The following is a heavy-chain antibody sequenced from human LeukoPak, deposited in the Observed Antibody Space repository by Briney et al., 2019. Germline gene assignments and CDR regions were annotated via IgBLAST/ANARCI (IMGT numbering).Heavy chain of an antibody. D-gene: IGHD1-1*01. CDR2: INHSGST. J-gene: IGHJ6*03. CDR3: AGGRRFYYYYYMDV. CDR1: GGSFSGYY. V-gene: IGHV4-34*01. Sequence: SETLSLTCAVYGGSFSGYYWSWIRQPPGKGLEWIGEINHSGSTNYNPSLKSRVTISVDTSKNQFSLKLSSVTAADTAVYYCAGGRRFYYYYYMDVWGKGTTVTVSS.